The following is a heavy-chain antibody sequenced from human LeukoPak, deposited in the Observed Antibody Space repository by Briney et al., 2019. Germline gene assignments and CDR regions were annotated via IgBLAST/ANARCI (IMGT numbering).Heavy chain of an antibody. Sequence: GGSLRLSCAASGFTFNTYGMSWVRQAPGKGLKWVSGISGSGGATYYADSVKGRFTISRDDPHNTLYLQMNSLRAEDTAVYYCANGPSGSAISFDYWGQGTLVTVSS. V-gene: IGHV3-23*01. D-gene: IGHD5-18*01. CDR2: ISGSGGAT. CDR1: GFTFNTYG. CDR3: ANGPSGSAISFDY. J-gene: IGHJ4*02.